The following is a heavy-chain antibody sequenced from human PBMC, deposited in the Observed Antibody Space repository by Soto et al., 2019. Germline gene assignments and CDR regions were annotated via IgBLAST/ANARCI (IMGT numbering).Heavy chain of an antibody. Sequence: EVQLLESGGGFVQPGGSLRLSCAAAGFTFTDYAMTWVRQAPGTGLDWVSSISGSGGSTYYTDSVKGRFTISRDNSKNTLSLQMHSLRAEDTAVYYCAKDRGGVLAPSYFDNWGQGTLVTVSS. CDR3: AKDRGGVLAPSYFDN. CDR2: ISGSGGST. J-gene: IGHJ4*02. V-gene: IGHV3-23*01. CDR1: GFTFTDYA. D-gene: IGHD2-8*01.